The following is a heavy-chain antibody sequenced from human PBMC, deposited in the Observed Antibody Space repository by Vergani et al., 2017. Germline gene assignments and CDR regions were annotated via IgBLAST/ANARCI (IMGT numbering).Heavy chain of an antibody. CDR2: IIPIFGTA. Sequence: QVQLVQSGAEVKKPGSSVKVSCKASGGTFSSYAISWVRQAPGQGLEWMGGIIPIFGTANYAQKFQGRVTITADKSTSTAYMELSSLRSEDTAVYYCARDLYYDILTGYSPVPYYYGMDVWGQGP. J-gene: IGHJ6*02. CDR3: ARDLYYDILTGYSPVPYYYGMDV. V-gene: IGHV1-69*06. CDR1: GGTFSSYA. D-gene: IGHD3-9*01.